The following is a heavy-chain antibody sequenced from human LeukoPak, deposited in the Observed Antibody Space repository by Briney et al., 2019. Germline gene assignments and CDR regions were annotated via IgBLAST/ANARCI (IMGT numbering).Heavy chain of an antibody. D-gene: IGHD1-26*01. V-gene: IGHV3-49*05. CDR2: IRSKAYGGTT. CDR1: GFTFGDYA. J-gene: IGHJ4*02. Sequence: KPGGSLRLSCTASGFTFGDYAMSWFRQAPGKELEWVGFIRSKAYGGTTEYAASVKGRFTISRDDSKSIAFLQMNSLKTEDTAVYYCARDRGYRGTKPRDYWGQGTLVTVSS. CDR3: ARDRGYRGTKPRDY.